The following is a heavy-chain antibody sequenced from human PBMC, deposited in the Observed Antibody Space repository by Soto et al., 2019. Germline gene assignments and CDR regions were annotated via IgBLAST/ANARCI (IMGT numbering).Heavy chain of an antibody. CDR2: ISSSGSTI. V-gene: IGHV3-11*01. CDR1: GFTFSDYY. J-gene: IGHJ3*02. Sequence: PRGSARLSCAASGFTFSDYYMSWIRQAPGKGLEWVSYISSSGSTIYYADSVKGRLTISRDNAKNSLYLQMNSLRAEDTAVYYCARFFGDYDPLRSDAFDIWGQRPIVTVSS. D-gene: IGHD4-17*01. CDR3: ARFFGDYDPLRSDAFDI.